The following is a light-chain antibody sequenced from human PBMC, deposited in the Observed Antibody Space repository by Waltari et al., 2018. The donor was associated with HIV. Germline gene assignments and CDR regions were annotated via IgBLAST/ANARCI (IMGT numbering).Light chain of an antibody. J-gene: IGLJ3*02. CDR2: EVT. CDR3: SSYGDSLRVL. V-gene: IGLV2-8*01. Sequence: QSALTQPPSASGSLGQSVTISCTASSSDIGAYDSVPWFQQHPRSAPKLLLYEVTRRPSTVSDRFSGSRSGSTAFLTVAGLQPDDEATYFCSSYGDSLRVLFGGGTNVTVL. CDR1: SSDIGAYDS.